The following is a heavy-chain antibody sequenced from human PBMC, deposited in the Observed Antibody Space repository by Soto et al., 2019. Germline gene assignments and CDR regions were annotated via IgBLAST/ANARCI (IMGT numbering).Heavy chain of an antibody. CDR3: AKDTYYHDSSGYYVFDY. CDR1: GYTFTSYA. V-gene: IGHV1-3*01. CDR2: INAGNGNT. Sequence: ASVKVSCKDSGYTFTSYAMHWVRQAPGQRLEWMGWINAGNGNTKYSQKFQGRVTITRDTSASTAYMELSSLRSEDTAVYYCAKDTYYHDSSGYYVFDYWGQGTLVTVSS. D-gene: IGHD3-22*01. J-gene: IGHJ4*02.